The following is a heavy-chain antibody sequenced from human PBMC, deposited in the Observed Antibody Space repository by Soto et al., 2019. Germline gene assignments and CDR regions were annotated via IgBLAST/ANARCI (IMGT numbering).Heavy chain of an antibody. Sequence: EVQVLESGGGLVQRGGSLRLSCAASGFTFSNYAMSWVRQAPGKGLEWVSSISGSGVSTYYADSVKGRFTISRDNSKNMLYLQVSSLRAEDKALYYCAKDFIQDWGQDYYYGMDVWGQGTTVTVSS. V-gene: IGHV3-23*01. CDR3: AKDFIQDWGQDYYYGMDV. J-gene: IGHJ6*02. D-gene: IGHD7-27*01. CDR2: ISGSGVST. CDR1: GFTFSNYA.